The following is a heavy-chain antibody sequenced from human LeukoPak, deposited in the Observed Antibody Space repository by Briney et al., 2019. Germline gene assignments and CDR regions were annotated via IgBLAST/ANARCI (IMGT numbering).Heavy chain of an antibody. Sequence: GGSLRLSCVASGFTVSSNYMSWVRQAPGKGLEWVSVIYSGGSTYYADSVKGRFTISRDNSKNTLYLQMNSLRAEDTAVYYCASSIGLAYSSSWYGDFDYWGQGTLVTVSS. CDR3: ASSIGLAYSSSWYGDFDY. J-gene: IGHJ4*02. D-gene: IGHD6-13*01. CDR2: IYSGGST. CDR1: GFTVSSNY. V-gene: IGHV3-53*01.